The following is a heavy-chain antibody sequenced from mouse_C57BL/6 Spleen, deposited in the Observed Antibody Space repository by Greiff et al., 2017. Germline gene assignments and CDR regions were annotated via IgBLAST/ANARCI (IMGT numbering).Heavy chain of an antibody. D-gene: IGHD2-3*01. J-gene: IGHJ4*01. Sequence: VKLMESGAELARPGASVKLSCKASGYTFTRYGISWVKQRTGQGLEWIGEIYPRSGDTSYNEKFKGKATLTADKSSSTAYMELRSLTSEDSAVYFCARSEDGYSLAMDYWGQGTSVTVSS. V-gene: IGHV1-81*01. CDR3: ARSEDGYSLAMDY. CDR2: IYPRSGDT. CDR1: GYTFTRYG.